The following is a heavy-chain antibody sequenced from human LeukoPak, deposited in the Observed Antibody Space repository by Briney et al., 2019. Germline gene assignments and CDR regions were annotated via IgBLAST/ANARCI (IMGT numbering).Heavy chain of an antibody. D-gene: IGHD3-22*01. V-gene: IGHV3-30-3*01. CDR1: GFTFSSYA. J-gene: IGHJ4*02. Sequence: PGGSLRLSCAASGFTFSSYAMHWVRQAPGKGLEWVAVISFDGSNKYYADSVKGRFTISRDNSKNTLYLQMNSLRAEDTAVYYCARGDYYDSSGYAPYYFDFWGQGTLVTVSS. CDR2: ISFDGSNK. CDR3: ARGDYYDSSGYAPYYFDF.